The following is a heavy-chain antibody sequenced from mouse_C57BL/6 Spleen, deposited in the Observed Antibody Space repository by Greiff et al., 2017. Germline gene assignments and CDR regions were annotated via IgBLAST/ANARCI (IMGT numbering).Heavy chain of an antibody. CDR2: IRNKANGYTT. Sequence: EVMLVESGGGLVQPGGSLSLSCAASGFTFTDYYMSWVRQPPGKALEWLGFIRNKANGYTTEYSASVKGRFTISRDNSQSILYLQMNALRAEDSATYYCARYAGTWGYFDVWGTGTTVTVSS. D-gene: IGHD4-1*01. J-gene: IGHJ1*03. CDR3: ARYAGTWGYFDV. CDR1: GFTFTDYY. V-gene: IGHV7-3*01.